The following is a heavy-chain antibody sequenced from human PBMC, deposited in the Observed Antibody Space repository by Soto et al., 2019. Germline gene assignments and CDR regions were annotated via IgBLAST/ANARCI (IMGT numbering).Heavy chain of an antibody. CDR2: IIPIAAIA. Sequence: QVQLVQSGAEVKKPGSSVKVSCKASGGTFSRYTINWVRQAPGQGLEWMGRIIPIAAIANYTQKFQGRVTITVDKSSTTAYMDLSSLRSDDTPVYYCARGSTIVRGAPSWFDPWGQGTLVTVSS. CDR3: ARGSTIVRGAPSWFDP. CDR1: GGTFSRYT. J-gene: IGHJ5*02. V-gene: IGHV1-69*02. D-gene: IGHD3-10*01.